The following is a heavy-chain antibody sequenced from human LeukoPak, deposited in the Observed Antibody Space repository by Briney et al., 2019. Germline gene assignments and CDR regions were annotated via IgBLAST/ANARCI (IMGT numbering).Heavy chain of an antibody. CDR2: IKQDGSEK. Sequence: GGSLRLSCAASGFTFTTYWMGWVRQAPGKGLEWVANIKQDGSEKYYVDSVKGRFTISRDNVKNSLYLQMNSLRAEDTAVYYCARDLMGIAYRGAFYYWGQGTLVTVSS. D-gene: IGHD6-13*01. V-gene: IGHV3-7*03. CDR1: GFTFTTYW. CDR3: ARDLMGIAYRGAFYY. J-gene: IGHJ4*02.